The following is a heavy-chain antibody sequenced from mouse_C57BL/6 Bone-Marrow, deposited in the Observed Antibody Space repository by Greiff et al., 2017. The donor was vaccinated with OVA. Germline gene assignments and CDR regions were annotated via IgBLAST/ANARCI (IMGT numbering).Heavy chain of an antibody. CDR2: IYPGDGDT. V-gene: IGHV1-82*01. J-gene: IGHJ3*01. CDR3: ASDVYYDYEGWFAY. D-gene: IGHD2-4*01. CDR1: GYAFSSSW. Sequence: QVQLQQSGPELVKPGASVKISCKASGYAFSSSWMNWVKQRPGQGLEWIGRIYPGDGDTNYNGKFKGKATLTADKSSSPAYMQLSSQTSDDSAVYFCASDVYYDYEGWFAYWGQGTLVTVSA.